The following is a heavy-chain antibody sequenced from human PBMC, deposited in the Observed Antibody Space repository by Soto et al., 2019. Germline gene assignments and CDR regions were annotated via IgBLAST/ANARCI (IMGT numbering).Heavy chain of an antibody. D-gene: IGHD6-13*01. CDR3: ARGPGQRWYWHHYYYYGMDV. V-gene: IGHV1-8*01. J-gene: IGHJ6*02. Sequence: QVQLVQSGAEVKKPGASVKVSCKASGYTFTSYDINWVRQATGQGLEWMGWMNPNSGNTGCAQKFQGRVTMTRNTSISTAYMELSSLRSEDTAVYYCARGPGQRWYWHHYYYYGMDVWGQGTTVTVSS. CDR2: MNPNSGNT. CDR1: GYTFTSYD.